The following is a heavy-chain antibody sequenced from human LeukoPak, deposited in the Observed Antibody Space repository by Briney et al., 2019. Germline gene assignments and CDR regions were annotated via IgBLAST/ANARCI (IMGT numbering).Heavy chain of an antibody. V-gene: IGHV4-59*01. J-gene: IGHJ4*02. Sequence: PSETLSLTCTVSGGSISSYYWSWIRQPPGKGLEWIGYIYYSGSTNYNPSLKSRVTISVDTSKNQFSLKLSSVTAADTAVYYCARGLYIAAAGPYYLDYWGQGTLVTVSS. CDR1: GGSISSYY. D-gene: IGHD6-13*01. CDR3: ARGLYIAAAGPYYLDY. CDR2: IYYSGST.